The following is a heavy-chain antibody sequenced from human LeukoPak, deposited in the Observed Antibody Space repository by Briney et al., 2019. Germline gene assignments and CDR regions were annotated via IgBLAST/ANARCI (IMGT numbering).Heavy chain of an antibody. CDR1: GFTFSSYA. CDR2: ISGSGGST. Sequence: GSLRLSCAASGFTFSSYAMSWVRQAPGKGLEWVSAISGSGGSTYYADSVKGRFTISRDNSKNTLYLQMNSLRAEDTAVYYCARLARGVYYYDSSGYYDYWGQGTLVTVSS. D-gene: IGHD3-22*01. J-gene: IGHJ4*02. V-gene: IGHV3-23*01. CDR3: ARLARGVYYYDSSGYYDY.